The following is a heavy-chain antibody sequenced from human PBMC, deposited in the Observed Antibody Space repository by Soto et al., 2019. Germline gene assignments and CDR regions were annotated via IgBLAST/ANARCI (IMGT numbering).Heavy chain of an antibody. V-gene: IGHV3-33*01. Sequence: QVQLVESGGGVVQPGRSLRLSCAASGFTFSSYGMHWVRQAPGKGLEWVAVIGYDGSNQYYADSVKGRFTTSRDNSKNTLYLQLNGLRAEGMAVYYCGRDLMVGRGVITDYGMAVLGQGTTVTVS. J-gene: IGHJ6*02. CDR1: GFTFSSYG. D-gene: IGHD3-10*01. CDR2: IGYDGSNQ. CDR3: GRDLMVGRGVITDYGMAV.